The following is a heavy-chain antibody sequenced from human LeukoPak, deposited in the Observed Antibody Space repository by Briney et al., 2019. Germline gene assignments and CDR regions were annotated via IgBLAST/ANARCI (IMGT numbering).Heavy chain of an antibody. Sequence: ASVKVSCKVSGYTLTELSMHWVRQAPGKGLEWMGGFDPEDGETIYAQKFQGRVTMTEDTSTDTAYMELSSLRSEDTAVYYCASSGSPTAHRHYCFDYWGQGTLVTVSS. J-gene: IGHJ4*02. CDR2: FDPEDGET. V-gene: IGHV1-24*01. CDR1: GYTLTELS. D-gene: IGHD6-19*01. CDR3: ASSGSPTAHRHYCFDY.